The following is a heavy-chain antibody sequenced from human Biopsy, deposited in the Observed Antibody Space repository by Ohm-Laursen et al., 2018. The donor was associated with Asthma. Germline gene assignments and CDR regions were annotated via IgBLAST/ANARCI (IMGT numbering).Heavy chain of an antibody. V-gene: IGHV3-53*01. D-gene: IGHD3-22*01. Sequence: GSLRLSCAASGFTVSRDHMFWVRQAPGKGLEWVSVIYSGGTSHTADSVRGRFTISRDYSKNTLYLQMPSLRAEDTAVYYCARGDSSNWSHYYLDYWGQGTLVTVSS. J-gene: IGHJ4*02. CDR1: GFTVSRDH. CDR2: IYSGGTS. CDR3: ARGDSSNWSHYYLDY.